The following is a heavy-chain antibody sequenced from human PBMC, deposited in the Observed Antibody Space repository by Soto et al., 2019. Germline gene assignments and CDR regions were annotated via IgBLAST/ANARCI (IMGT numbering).Heavy chain of an antibody. CDR3: AKRAVAGRNWYFDL. CDR2: ISGTGGSS. Sequence: EVQLLESGGGLVQPGGSLRLSCAASGFTFSTYTMSWVRQAPGKGMECVSAISGTGGSSSYTYSVKGRFTISRDNSKNTLSLQMDSLRAEDTARYYCAKRAVAGRNWYFDLWGRGTLVTVSS. V-gene: IGHV3-23*01. CDR1: GFTFSTYT. J-gene: IGHJ2*01. D-gene: IGHD6-19*01.